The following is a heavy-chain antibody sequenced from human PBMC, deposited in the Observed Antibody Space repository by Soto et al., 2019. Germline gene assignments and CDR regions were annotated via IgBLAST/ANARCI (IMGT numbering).Heavy chain of an antibody. CDR1: GFTFSSYG. Sequence: GGSLRLSCAASGFTFSSYGMHWVRQAPGEGLEWVAVIRYDGSNKYYADSVKGRFTISRDNSKNTLYLQMNSLRAEDTAVYYCARVTLPGYYYGMDVWGQGTTVTVSS. D-gene: IGHD7-27*01. CDR3: ARVTLPGYYYGMDV. J-gene: IGHJ6*02. V-gene: IGHV3-33*01. CDR2: IRYDGSNK.